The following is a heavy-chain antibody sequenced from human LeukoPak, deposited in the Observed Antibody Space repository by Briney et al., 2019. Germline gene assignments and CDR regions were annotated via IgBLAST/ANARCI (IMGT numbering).Heavy chain of an antibody. CDR2: IHWNGDTT. Sequence: PGGSLRLSCTASGFTFDDYGMNWVRQAPWKGLEWISGIHWNGDTTNYAASVEGRFTISRDNAKYSLYLQMNSLRAEDTALYQGARGIRYYYYYYMDVWGKGTTVTVSS. CDR3: ARGIRYYYYYYMDV. V-gene: IGHV3-20*01. D-gene: IGHD3-9*01. CDR1: GFTFDDYG. J-gene: IGHJ6*03.